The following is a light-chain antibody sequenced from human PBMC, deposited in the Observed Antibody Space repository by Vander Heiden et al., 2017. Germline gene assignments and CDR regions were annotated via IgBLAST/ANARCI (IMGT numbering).Light chain of an antibody. CDR1: QSVSSDY. J-gene: IGKJ1*01. CDR3: QQYGSSRT. Sequence: ESVLTQSPGTLSLSPGERATLSCRASQSVSSDYLAWFQQKPGQAPRLLIYGASYRPTGIPDRFSGSGSGTDFTLTISRLEPEDFAVYYWQQYGSSRTFGQGTKLEIK. CDR2: GAS. V-gene: IGKV3-20*01.